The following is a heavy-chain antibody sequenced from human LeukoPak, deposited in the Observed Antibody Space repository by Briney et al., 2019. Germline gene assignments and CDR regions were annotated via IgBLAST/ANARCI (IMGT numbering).Heavy chain of an antibody. CDR1: GFTFSSYG. V-gene: IGHV3-30*02. J-gene: IGHJ3*02. CDR3: AKGLPGHLGAFDI. Sequence: GGSLRLSCAASGFTFSSYGMHWVRQAPGKGLEWVAFIRYDGSNKYYADSVKGRFTISRDNSKNMLYLQMNSLRAEDTAVYYCAKGLPGHLGAFDIWGQGTMVTVSS. D-gene: IGHD7-27*01. CDR2: IRYDGSNK.